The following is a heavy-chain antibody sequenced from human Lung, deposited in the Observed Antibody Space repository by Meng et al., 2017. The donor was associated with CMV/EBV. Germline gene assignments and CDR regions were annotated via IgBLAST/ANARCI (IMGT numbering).Heavy chain of an antibody. D-gene: IGHD3-10*01. J-gene: IGHJ1*01. V-gene: IGHV4-4*03. CDR2: IPHSGSS. CDR3: LRRSGGSV. Sequence: QAPLREPGPALVRPLGTLPLPCAASGDSITNHNWWAWVRQPPGKGLEWIGEIPHSGSSAYNPSLKSRVSMSIDKSKNQFSLKLTSVTAADTAVYHCLRRSGGSVWGQGTLVTVSS. CDR1: GDSITNHNW.